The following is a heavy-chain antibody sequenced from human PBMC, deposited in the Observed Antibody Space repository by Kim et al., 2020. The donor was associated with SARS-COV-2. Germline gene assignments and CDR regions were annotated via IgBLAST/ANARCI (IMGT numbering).Heavy chain of an antibody. J-gene: IGHJ4*02. V-gene: IGHV3-48*04. CDR1: GFTFSSYS. CDR2: ISSSSSTI. CDR3: ARDQEWELLSLGDGDY. Sequence: GGSLRLSCAASGFTFSSYSMNWVRQAPGKGLEWVSYISSSSSTIYYADSVKGRFTISRDNAKNSLYLQMNSLRAEDTAVYYCARDQEWELLSLGDGDYWGQGTLVTVSS. D-gene: IGHD1-26*01.